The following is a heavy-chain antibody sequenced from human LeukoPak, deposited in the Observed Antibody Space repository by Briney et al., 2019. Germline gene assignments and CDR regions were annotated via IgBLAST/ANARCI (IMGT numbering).Heavy chain of an antibody. D-gene: IGHD6-6*01. CDR3: ATAAPYRAFDY. J-gene: IGHJ4*02. V-gene: IGHV1-69*05. Sequence: SVKVSCKASGGTFSSYAISWVRQAPGQGLEWMGGITPIFGTAKYAQKVQGRVTMSTDESTSTAYMELSSLRSEDTAVYYCATAAPYRAFDYWGQGTLVTVSS. CDR2: ITPIFGTA. CDR1: GGTFSSYA.